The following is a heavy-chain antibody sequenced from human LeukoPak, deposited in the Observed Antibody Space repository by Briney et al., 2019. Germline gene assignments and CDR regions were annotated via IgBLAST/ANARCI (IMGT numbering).Heavy chain of an antibody. V-gene: IGHV4-34*01. CDR2: INHRGST. J-gene: IGHJ1*01. CDR1: GGSFSGYY. CDR3: AKGGSSGYFPALGEYFQH. Sequence: SETLSLTCAIYGGSFSGYYWSWIRQPPGKGREWIGEINHRGSTNYNPSLKSRVTILVDTSKNQFSLKLSSVTAADTAVYYCAKGGSSGYFPALGEYFQHWGQGTLVTVSS. D-gene: IGHD3-22*01.